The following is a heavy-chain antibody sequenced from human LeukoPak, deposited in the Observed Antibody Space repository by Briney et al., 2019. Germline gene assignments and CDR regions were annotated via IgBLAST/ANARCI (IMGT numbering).Heavy chain of an antibody. CDR3: ATVVVVDTSY. J-gene: IGHJ4*02. CDR2: EQKDGSYK. CDR1: EFIFSNHG. V-gene: IGHV3-30*02. D-gene: IGHD2-15*01. Sequence: PGGSLRLSCATSEFIFSNHGMHWARQAPGKGLEWVAFEQKDGSYKKYADSVKGRFTISRDNAKKSVYLQMNSLRAEDTAVYYCATVVVVDTSYWGQGTLVIVSS.